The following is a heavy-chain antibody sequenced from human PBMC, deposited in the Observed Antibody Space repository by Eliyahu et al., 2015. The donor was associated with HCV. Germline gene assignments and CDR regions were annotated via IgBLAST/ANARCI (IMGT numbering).Heavy chain of an antibody. Sequence: EVQLVESGGALVQPGWSLRLSCAVSGLTVSGNYMSWVRQAPGKGLEWVSVIFSGDETYYAESVKGRFTVSRDTSRNTLYLQMNSLRVEDTAVYYCARNAEDSSKGALDIWGQGTMVTVS. CDR2: IFSGDET. J-gene: IGHJ3*02. D-gene: IGHD3-22*01. CDR1: GLTVSGNY. V-gene: IGHV3-66*02. CDR3: ARNAEDSSKGALDI.